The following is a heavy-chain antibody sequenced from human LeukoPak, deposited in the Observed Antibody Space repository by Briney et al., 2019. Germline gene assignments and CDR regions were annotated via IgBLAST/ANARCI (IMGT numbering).Heavy chain of an antibody. D-gene: IGHD3-22*01. J-gene: IGHJ4*02. Sequence: PGGSLRLSCAASGFTFSSYAMHWVRQAPGKGLEWVAVISYDGNNQYYADSVKGRFTISRDNSKNTLYLQMNSLRAEDTAVYYCAKSILGMIVVGGPYYFDYWGQGTLVTVSS. CDR2: ISYDGNNQ. CDR1: GFTFSSYA. CDR3: AKSILGMIVVGGPYYFDY. V-gene: IGHV3-30-3*02.